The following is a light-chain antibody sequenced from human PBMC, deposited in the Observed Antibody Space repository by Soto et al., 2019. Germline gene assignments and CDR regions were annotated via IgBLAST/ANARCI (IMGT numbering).Light chain of an antibody. V-gene: IGKV3-15*01. CDR2: GAS. J-gene: IGKJ1*01. Sequence: EIVMTHSPATLYVSPGERATLSCRASQSVRNNLAWYQQKPGQAPRLLIYGASSRATGIPARFIGSGSGTEFTLTISSLQSEDFAIYYCQHYNNWPPWTFGQGTKVEIK. CDR3: QHYNNWPPWT. CDR1: QSVRNN.